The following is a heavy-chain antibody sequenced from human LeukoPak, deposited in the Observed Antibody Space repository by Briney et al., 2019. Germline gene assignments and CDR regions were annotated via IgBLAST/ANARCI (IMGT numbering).Heavy chain of an antibody. CDR1: GGLISSYY. CDR3: ARHDDYGRAFDI. J-gene: IGHJ3*02. D-gene: IGHD4-17*01. CDR2: IYYSGST. Sequence: SETLSLTCTVSGGLISSYYWSWVRQPPGKGLEWIGYIYYSGSTDYNPSLKSRVTISVDTSKNQFSLKLSSVTAADTAVYYCARHDDYGRAFDIWGQGTMVTVSS. V-gene: IGHV4-59*08.